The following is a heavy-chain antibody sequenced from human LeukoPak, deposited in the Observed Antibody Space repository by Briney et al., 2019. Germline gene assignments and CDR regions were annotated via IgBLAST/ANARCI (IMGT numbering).Heavy chain of an antibody. CDR1: GFTFSSYW. Sequence: GGSLRLSCAASGFTFSSYWMSWVRQAPGKGLEWVANIQQHGSERYFVDSVKGRFTISRDNAKNSVYLQMNSLRAEDTAIYYCAKRPIFGELLYYFDYWGQGTLVTVSS. D-gene: IGHD3-10*01. V-gene: IGHV3-7*05. CDR3: AKRPIFGELLYYFDY. J-gene: IGHJ4*02. CDR2: IQQHGSER.